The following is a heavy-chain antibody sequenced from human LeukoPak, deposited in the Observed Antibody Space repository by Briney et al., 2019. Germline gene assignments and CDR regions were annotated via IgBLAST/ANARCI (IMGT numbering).Heavy chain of an antibody. D-gene: IGHD3-16*01. V-gene: IGHV3-15*07. CDR1: GFPFNDAW. CDR2: IKSKADGGTR. J-gene: IGHJ4*02. Sequence: GGPLRLSCAASGFPFNDAWMNWVRQSPGKALEWFGRIKSKADGGTRAYAAPVKGRFTISSHDTENTLYLQMNSLKTEDAAVYYCSTDYVWGSYGVYWGQGTLVTVSS. CDR3: STDYVWGSYGVY.